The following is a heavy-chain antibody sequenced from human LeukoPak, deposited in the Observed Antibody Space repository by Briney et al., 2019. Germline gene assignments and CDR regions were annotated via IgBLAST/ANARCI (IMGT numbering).Heavy chain of an antibody. J-gene: IGHJ4*02. CDR3: ARDKAAAGTPYYFDY. V-gene: IGHV3-48*01. CDR2: ISSSSSTI. D-gene: IGHD6-13*01. Sequence: GGTLRLSCAASGFTFSSYSMNWVRQAPGKGLEWVSYISSSSSTIYYADSVKGRFTISRDNAKNSLYLQMNSLRAEDTAVYYGARDKAAAGTPYYFDYWGQGTLVTVSS. CDR1: GFTFSSYS.